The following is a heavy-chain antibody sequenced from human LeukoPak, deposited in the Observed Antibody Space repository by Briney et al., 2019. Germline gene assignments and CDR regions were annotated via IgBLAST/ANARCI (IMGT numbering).Heavy chain of an antibody. D-gene: IGHD1-14*01. CDR2: IHRSGSP. J-gene: IGHJ4*02. CDR3: AREILGGFNPGAY. Sequence: SETLSLTCTVSLDSTTSNFWSWVRQPPGKGLEWIGEIHRSGSPNYNPSLQSRVTISIDRSRNQIVLELSSVTAADTALYYCAREILGGFNPGAYWGQGTLVTVSS. CDR1: LDSTTSNF. V-gene: IGHV4-4*02.